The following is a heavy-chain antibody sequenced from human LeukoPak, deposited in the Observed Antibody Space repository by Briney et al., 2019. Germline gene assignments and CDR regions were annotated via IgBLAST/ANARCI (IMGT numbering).Heavy chain of an antibody. CDR3: ARKGSGIYYFDY. CDR2: ISSASSFI. D-gene: IGHD3-10*01. V-gene: IGHV3-21*01. Sequence: GGSLRLSCAASGFTFSTYSMNWVRQAPGKGLEWVSSISSASSFIYYADSVKGRFTISRDNAKNSLYLQMNSLGAEDTAVYYCARKGSGIYYFDYWGQGTLVTVSS. J-gene: IGHJ4*02. CDR1: GFTFSTYS.